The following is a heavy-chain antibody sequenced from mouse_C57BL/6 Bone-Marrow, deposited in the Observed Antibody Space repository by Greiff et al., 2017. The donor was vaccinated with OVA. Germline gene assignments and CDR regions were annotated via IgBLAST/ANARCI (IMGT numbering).Heavy chain of an antibody. D-gene: IGHD2-4*01. J-gene: IGHJ4*01. V-gene: IGHV5-4*03. CDR2: ISDGGSYT. CDR1: GFTFSSYA. Sequence: EVKLMESGGGLVKPGGSLKLSCAASGFTFSSYAMSWVRQTPEKRLEWVATISDGGSYTYYPDNVKGRFTISRDNAKNNLYLQISHLKSEDTAMYYCARYDYTYAMDYWGQGTSVTVSS. CDR3: ARYDYTYAMDY.